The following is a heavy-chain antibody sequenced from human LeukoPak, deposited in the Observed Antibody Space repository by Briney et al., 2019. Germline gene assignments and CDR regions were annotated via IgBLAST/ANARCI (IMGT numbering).Heavy chain of an antibody. CDR2: IYYSGST. V-gene: IGHV4-59*05. CDR3: ARQRPVAARPDY. CDR1: GGSISSYY. D-gene: IGHD6-6*01. J-gene: IGHJ4*02. Sequence: SETLSLTCTVSGGSISSYYWSWIRQPPGKGLEWIGSIYYSGSTYYNPSLKSRVTISVDTSKNQFSLKLSSVTAADTAVYYCARQRPVAARPDYWGQGTLVTVSS.